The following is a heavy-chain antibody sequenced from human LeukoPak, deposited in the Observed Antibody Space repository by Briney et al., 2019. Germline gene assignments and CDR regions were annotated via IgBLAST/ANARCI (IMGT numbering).Heavy chain of an antibody. V-gene: IGHV1-18*01. CDR3: ARDRGSLAVADSRTSDL. D-gene: IGHD6-19*01. J-gene: IGHJ5*02. Sequence: ASVRVSCKASGYSFNNYGITWVRQASGQGLEWMGWISAYNGNTNYAQKFQDRLTLRTDTSTSTGYMELGSLRSDDTAVYYCARDRGSLAVADSRTSDLWGQGTLVTVSS. CDR1: GYSFNNYG. CDR2: ISAYNGNT.